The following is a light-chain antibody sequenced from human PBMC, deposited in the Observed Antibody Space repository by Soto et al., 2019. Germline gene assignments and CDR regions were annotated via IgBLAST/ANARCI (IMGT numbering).Light chain of an antibody. CDR2: DVS. CDR1: SSDVGGYNY. V-gene: IGLV2-14*03. Sequence: QSALTQPASVSGSPGQSITISCTGTSSDVGGYNYVSWYQQHPGKAPQLMIYDVSSRPSGVSLRFSGSKSDNTASLTISGLQAEDEAYYFCSSYTAITTTRVFGGGTQLTVL. CDR3: SSYTAITTTRV. J-gene: IGLJ2*01.